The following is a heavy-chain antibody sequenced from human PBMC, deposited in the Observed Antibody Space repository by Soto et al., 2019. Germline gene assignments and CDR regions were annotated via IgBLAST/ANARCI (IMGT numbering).Heavy chain of an antibody. CDR3: ARDRITTRGDAFDL. CDR2: IIPIPDIT. CDR1: GGTFSTYI. D-gene: IGHD3-3*01. V-gene: IGHV1-69*08. J-gene: IGHJ3*01. Sequence: QVQLVQSGAEVRKPGSSVKVSCKAPGGTFSTYIISWVRQAPGQGLEWMGRIIPIPDITNYAQKFQGRVTITAVRSTSIAYTELTSLKSEDTALYYCARDRITTRGDAFDLWGQGTMVTVSS.